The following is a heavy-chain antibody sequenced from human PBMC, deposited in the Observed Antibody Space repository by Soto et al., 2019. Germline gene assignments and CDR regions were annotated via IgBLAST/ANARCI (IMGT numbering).Heavy chain of an antibody. CDR3: TRRDVFDL. CDR1: GFTLSTSA. J-gene: IGHJ3*01. V-gene: IGHV3-48*01. CDR2: INTDGDVR. Sequence: GGSLRLSCKVSGFTLSTSAMNWVRQVPGKGLEWVSYINTDGDVRHYADSVKGRFTVSRDNAKNLVYLQMNNVGADDTAVYFCTRRDVFDLWGQGATVTVSS.